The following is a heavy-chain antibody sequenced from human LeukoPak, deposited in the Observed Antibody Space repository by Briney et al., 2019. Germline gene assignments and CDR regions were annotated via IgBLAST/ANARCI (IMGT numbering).Heavy chain of an antibody. V-gene: IGHV4-30-2*01. CDR3: ARVVTTVSRSYWYFDL. D-gene: IGHD4-17*01. J-gene: IGHJ2*01. Sequence: PSETLSLTCAVYGGSFSGYSWSWIRQPPGKGLEWIGYIYHSGSTYYNPSLKSRVTISVDRSKNQFSLKLSSVTAADTAVYYCARVVTTVSRSYWYFDLWGRGTLVTVSS. CDR1: GGSFSGYS. CDR2: IYHSGST.